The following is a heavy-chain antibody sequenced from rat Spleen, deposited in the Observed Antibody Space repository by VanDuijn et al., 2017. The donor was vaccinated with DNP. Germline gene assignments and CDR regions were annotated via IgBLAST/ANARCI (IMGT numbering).Heavy chain of an antibody. Sequence: EVKLVESGGGLVQPGRSLKLSCAASGFNLNDYWMGWVRQAPGKGIEWIGEINKDCSTMNYTPSLKDRFTISRDNAQNSLYLQMTNLGSEDTAIYYCVTRGTGSDNWFAYWGQGTLVTVSS. V-gene: IGHV4-2*01. CDR1: GFNLNDYW. CDR2: INKDCSTM. D-gene: IGHD5-1*01. J-gene: IGHJ3*01. CDR3: VTRGTGSDNWFAY.